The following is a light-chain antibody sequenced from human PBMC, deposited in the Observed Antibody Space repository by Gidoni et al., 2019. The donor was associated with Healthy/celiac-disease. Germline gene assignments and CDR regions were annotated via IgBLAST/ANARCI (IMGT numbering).Light chain of an antibody. CDR2: DAS. V-gene: IGKV3-11*01. CDR1: QSVSSY. CDR3: QQRSNWPPKLT. J-gene: IGKJ4*01. Sequence: ETVLTQSPATLSLSPGERATLSCRASQSVSSYLAWYQQKPGQAPRLLIYDASNRATGLPARCSGSGSGTDFTLTISSLEPEDFAVYYCQQRSNWPPKLTFGGGTKVEIK.